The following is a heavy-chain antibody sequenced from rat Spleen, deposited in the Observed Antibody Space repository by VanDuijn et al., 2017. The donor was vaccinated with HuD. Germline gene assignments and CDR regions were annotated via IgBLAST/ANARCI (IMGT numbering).Heavy chain of an antibody. V-gene: IGHV5-29*01. CDR2: ISYDDSST. D-gene: IGHD1-4*01. J-gene: IGHJ2*01. Sequence: EVQLVESGGGLVQPGKSLKLSCAASGFTFNHYGMAWVRQAPAKGLEWVATISYDDSSTYYRDSVKGRFTISRDNSRNTLYLQMDSLRSEDTATYYCARIFDYPAPWDYFDYWGQGVIVTVSS. CDR3: ARIFDYPAPWDYFDY. CDR1: GFTFNHYG.